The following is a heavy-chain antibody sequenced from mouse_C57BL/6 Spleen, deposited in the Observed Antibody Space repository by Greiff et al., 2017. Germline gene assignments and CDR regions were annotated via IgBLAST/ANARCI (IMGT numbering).Heavy chain of an antibody. CDR1: GFTFSSYT. D-gene: IGHD2-10*02. V-gene: IGHV5-9*01. Sequence: EVKLVESGGGLVKPGGSQKLSCAASGFTFSSYTMSWVRQTPEKRLEWVATISGGGGNTYYPDSVKGRFTISRDKAKNTLYLQMSSLRSEDTALYYCARHPYDMDYWGQGTSVTVSS. CDR2: ISGGGGNT. CDR3: ARHPYDMDY. J-gene: IGHJ4*01.